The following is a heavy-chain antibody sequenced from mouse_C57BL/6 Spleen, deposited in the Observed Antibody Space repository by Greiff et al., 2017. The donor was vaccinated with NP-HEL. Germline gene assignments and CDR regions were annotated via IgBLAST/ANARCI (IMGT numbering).Heavy chain of an antibody. V-gene: IGHV1-55*01. D-gene: IGHD2-4*01. CDR2: IYPGSGST. J-gene: IGHJ4*01. Sequence: QVQLKQPGAELVKPGASVKMSCKASGYTFTSYWITWVKQRPGQGLEWIGDIYPGSGSTNYNEKFKSKATLTVDTSSSTAYMQLSSLTSEDSAVYYCARSGVYYDYDGRYYAMDYWGQGTSVTVSS. CDR1: GYTFTSYW. CDR3: ARSGVYYDYDGRYYAMDY.